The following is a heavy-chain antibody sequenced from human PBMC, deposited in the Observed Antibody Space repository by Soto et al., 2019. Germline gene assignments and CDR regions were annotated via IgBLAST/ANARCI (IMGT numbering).Heavy chain of an antibody. CDR3: AKNSGVDAFDI. V-gene: IGHV3-64*04. J-gene: IGHJ3*02. Sequence: PGGSLRLSCSASGFTFSSYAMHWVRQAPGKGLEYVSSISGSGGSTYYADSVKGRLTISRDNSKNTLYLQMNSLRAEDTAVYYCAKNSGVDAFDIWGQGTMVTVSS. CDR2: ISGSGGST. CDR1: GFTFSSYA.